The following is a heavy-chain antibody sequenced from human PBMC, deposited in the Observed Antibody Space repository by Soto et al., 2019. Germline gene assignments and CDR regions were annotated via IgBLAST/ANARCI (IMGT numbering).Heavy chain of an antibody. CDR1: GYTFTSYG. CDR3: ASGDRRGYYDLNH. CDR2: INCYNGNT. D-gene: IGHD3-3*01. V-gene: IGHV1-18*01. J-gene: IGHJ5*02. Sequence: QVQVVQSGAEVKKPGASVKVSCKTSGYTFTSYGISWVRQAPGQGLEWMGWINCYNGNTNYARKLQGRVTMTTDTPTNTAYMELRGLRSDDTAVYYFASGDRRGYYDLNHWGQGTLVTVSS.